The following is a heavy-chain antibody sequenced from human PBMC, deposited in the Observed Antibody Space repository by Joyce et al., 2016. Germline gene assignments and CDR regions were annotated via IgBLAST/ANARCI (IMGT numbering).Heavy chain of an antibody. J-gene: IGHJ6*02. D-gene: IGHD3-10*01. CDR3: VRQRPMVRGVAYGMDV. CDR1: EFTFSDYW. V-gene: IGHV3-74*01. Sequence: EVQLVESGGDLVQPGGSLRLSCVVSEFTFSDYWMDWVRQAPGKGLVWVSLINSAGSTTTYADSVKGRFSISRDDAKNTLYLQMNSLRAEDTAVYYCVRQRPMVRGVAYGMDVWGQGTTVTVSS. CDR2: INSAGSTT.